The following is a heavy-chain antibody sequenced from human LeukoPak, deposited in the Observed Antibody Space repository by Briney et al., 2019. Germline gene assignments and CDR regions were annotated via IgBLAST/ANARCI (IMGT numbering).Heavy chain of an antibody. V-gene: IGHV3-48*03. CDR1: GFTFSSYE. CDR3: AGLGITMIGGV. D-gene: IGHD3-10*02. CDR2: ISSSGSTI. Sequence: GGSLRLSCAASGFTFSSYETNWVRQAPGKGLEWVSYISSSGSTIYYADSVKGRFTISRDNAKNSLYLQMNSLRAEDTAVYYCAGLGITMIGGVWGKGTTVTISS. J-gene: IGHJ6*04.